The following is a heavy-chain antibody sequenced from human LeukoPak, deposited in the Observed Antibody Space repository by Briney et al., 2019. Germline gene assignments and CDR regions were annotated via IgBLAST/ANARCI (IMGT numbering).Heavy chain of an antibody. CDR2: IYYSGST. CDR3: ARRMGDDYGNWFDS. D-gene: IGHD4-17*01. CDR1: GGSVSSDIYY. J-gene: IGHJ5*01. Sequence: SETLSLTCTVSGGSVSSDIYYWSWIRQPPGKGLEWIGNIYYSGSTNYNPSLKSRVTISVDTSKNQFSLKVNSVTAADTAVYYCARRMGDDYGNWFDSWGQGTLVTVSS. V-gene: IGHV4-61*01.